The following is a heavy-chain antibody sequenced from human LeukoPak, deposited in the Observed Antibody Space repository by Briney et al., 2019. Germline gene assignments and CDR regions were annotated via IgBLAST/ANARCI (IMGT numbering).Heavy chain of an antibody. V-gene: IGHV1-69*13. CDR2: IIPILDTP. J-gene: IGHJ6*03. CDR1: GGTFSSYA. CDR3: ARDRGFPYYYMDV. Sequence: SVKVSCKASGGTFSSYAISWVRQAPGQGLEWMGGIIPILDTPNYAQKFQGRVTITADESTSTAYMELNSLRSEDTAVYYCARDRGFPYYYMDVWGRGTTVTVSS.